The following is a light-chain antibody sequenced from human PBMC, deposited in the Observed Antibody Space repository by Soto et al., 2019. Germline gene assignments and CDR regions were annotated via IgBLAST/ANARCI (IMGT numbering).Light chain of an antibody. CDR2: AAS. CDR1: QGIRND. J-gene: IGKJ4*01. Sequence: AIPMTQSPSSLSASVGDRVTITCRASQGIRNDLGWYQQKPGKAPKLLIYAASSLQSGVPSRFSGSGSGTDFTLTISSLQPEDFATYYCQQYDDLPLTFGGGTKVEIK. V-gene: IGKV1-6*01. CDR3: QQYDDLPLT.